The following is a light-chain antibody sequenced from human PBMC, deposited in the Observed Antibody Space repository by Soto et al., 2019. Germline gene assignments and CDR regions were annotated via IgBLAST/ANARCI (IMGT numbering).Light chain of an antibody. Sequence: DIQLTQSPSFLSASVGDRVTITCRASQYIPSFLAWYQQKPGKAPELLIHSASTLHSGVPSRFSGSGSGTEFTLTISSLQPEDFATYYCQHRHSYPITFGQGTRLEI. CDR2: SAS. CDR1: QYIPSF. J-gene: IGKJ5*01. CDR3: QHRHSYPIT. V-gene: IGKV1-9*01.